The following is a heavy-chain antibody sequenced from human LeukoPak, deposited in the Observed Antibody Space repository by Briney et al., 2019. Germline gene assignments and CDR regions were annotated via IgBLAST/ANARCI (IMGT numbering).Heavy chain of an antibody. D-gene: IGHD3-22*01. CDR2: IIPIFGTA. J-gene: IGHJ4*02. Sequence: SVKVSCKASGGTFSSYAISWVRQAPGQGLEWMGGIIPIFGTANYAQKFQGRVTITADESTSTAYMELSSLRSEDTAVYYCATVQKQDYDTRPYYDHWGQGTLVTVSS. CDR1: GGTFSSYA. CDR3: ATVQKQDYDTRPYYDH. V-gene: IGHV1-69*13.